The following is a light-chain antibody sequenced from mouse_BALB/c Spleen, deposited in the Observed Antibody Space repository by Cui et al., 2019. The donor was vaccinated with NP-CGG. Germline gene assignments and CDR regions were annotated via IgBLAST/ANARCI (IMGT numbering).Light chain of an antibody. CDR3: ALWYSNHWV. J-gene: IGLJ1*01. V-gene: IGLV1*01. CDR1: TGAVTTSNY. Sequence: QAAVTHVSALTTSPGETVTLTCRSSTGAVTTSNYANWVQEKPDHLFTGLIGGTNNRAPGVPARFSGSLIGDKAALTITGAQTEDEAIYFCALWYSNHWVFGGGTKLTVL. CDR2: GTN.